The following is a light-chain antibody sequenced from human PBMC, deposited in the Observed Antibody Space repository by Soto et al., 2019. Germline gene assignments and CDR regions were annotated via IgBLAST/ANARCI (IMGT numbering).Light chain of an antibody. Sequence: EIVLPKYPATRSLSPGERSTLSCMASQSVSRYLAWYQHKVGQAPRLLIYDASSRATGVPARFSGSGSETDFTLTISSLEPEDFAVYFCQQRSNWPWSFGQGTKVDIK. CDR3: QQRSNWPWS. V-gene: IGKV3-11*01. CDR2: DAS. J-gene: IGKJ1*01. CDR1: QSVSRY.